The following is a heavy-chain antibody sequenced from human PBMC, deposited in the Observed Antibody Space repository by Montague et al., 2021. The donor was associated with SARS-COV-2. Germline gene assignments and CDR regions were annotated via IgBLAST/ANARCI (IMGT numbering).Heavy chain of an antibody. D-gene: IGHD6-13*01. V-gene: IGHV4-39*01. Sequence: SETLSLTCTVSGGSLSSSSYYWGWIRQPPGRGLEWVGSFFYSGSTYYNRSLKSRVTISVDTSKNQFSLKLSSVTAADTAVYYCARPQQQLAFDYWGQGTLVTVSS. CDR2: FFYSGST. CDR3: ARPQQQLAFDY. CDR1: GGSLSSSSYY. J-gene: IGHJ4*02.